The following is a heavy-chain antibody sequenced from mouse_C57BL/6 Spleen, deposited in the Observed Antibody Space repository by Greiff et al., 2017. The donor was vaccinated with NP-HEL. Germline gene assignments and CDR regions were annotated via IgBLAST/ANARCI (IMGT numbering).Heavy chain of an antibody. V-gene: IGHV1-54*01. D-gene: IGHD2-3*01. CDR1: GYAFTNYL. CDR2: INPGSGGT. CDR3: ARCGYYVDFDY. Sequence: VQLQQSGAELVRPGTSVKVSCKASGYAFTNYLIEWVKQRPGQGLEWIGVINPGSGGTNYNEKFKGKATLTADKSSSTAYMQLSSLTSEDSAVYFCARCGYYVDFDYWGHGTTLTVSS. J-gene: IGHJ2*01.